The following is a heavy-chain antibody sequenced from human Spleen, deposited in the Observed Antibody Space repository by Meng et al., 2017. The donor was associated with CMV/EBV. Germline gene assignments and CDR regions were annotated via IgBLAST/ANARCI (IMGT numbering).Heavy chain of an antibody. CDR3: AKDLDPNYDFWSGQQKPYY. CDR1: GFTFSNAW. J-gene: IGHJ4*02. Sequence: GGSLRLSCAASGFTFSNAWMSWVRQAPGKGLEWVGRIKSKTDGGTTDYAAPVKGRFTISRDDSKNTLYLQMNSLKTEDTAVYYCAKDLDPNYDFWSGQQKPYYWGQGTLVTVSS. D-gene: IGHD3-3*01. CDR2: IKSKTDGGTT. V-gene: IGHV3-15*01.